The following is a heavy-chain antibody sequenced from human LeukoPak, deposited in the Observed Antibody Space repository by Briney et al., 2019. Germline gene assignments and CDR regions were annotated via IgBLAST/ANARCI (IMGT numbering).Heavy chain of an antibody. Sequence: GGSLRLSCAASGFTFSSYAMSWVRQAQGKGLEWVSAISGSGGSTYYADSVKGRFTISRDNSKNTLYLQMNSLRAEDTAVYYCARDPVAAAVSGSYGMDVWGQGTTVTVSS. CDR3: ARDPVAAAVSGSYGMDV. J-gene: IGHJ6*02. D-gene: IGHD6-13*01. CDR1: GFTFSSYA. CDR2: ISGSGGST. V-gene: IGHV3-23*01.